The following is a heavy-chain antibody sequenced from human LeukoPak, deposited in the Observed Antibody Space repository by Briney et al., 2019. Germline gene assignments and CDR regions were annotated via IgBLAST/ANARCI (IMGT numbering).Heavy chain of an antibody. J-gene: IGHJ6*03. D-gene: IGHD6-13*01. Sequence: GGSLRLSCAASGFTFSDYYMSWVRQAPGKGLEWVGFIRSKAYGGTTEYAASVKGRFTISRDDSKSIAYLQMNSLKTEDTAVYYCTRDDSSSWPRYYYYMDVWGKGTTVTISS. CDR1: GFTFSDYY. CDR2: IRSKAYGGTT. V-gene: IGHV3-49*04. CDR3: TRDDSSSWPRYYYYMDV.